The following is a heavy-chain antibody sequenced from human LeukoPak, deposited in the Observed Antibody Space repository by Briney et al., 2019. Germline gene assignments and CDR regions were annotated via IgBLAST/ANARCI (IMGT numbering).Heavy chain of an antibody. D-gene: IGHD3-22*01. CDR1: GGSISSYY. CDR3: ARGDYYDSSAPYYYGIDV. V-gene: IGHV4-4*07. J-gene: IGHJ6*02. CDR2: IYTSGST. Sequence: SETLSLTCTVSGGSISSYYWSWIRQPAGKGLEWIGRIYTSGSTNYNPSLKSRVTISVDTSKNQFSLKLSFVTAADTAVYYCARGDYYDSSAPYYYGIDVWGQGTTVTVSS.